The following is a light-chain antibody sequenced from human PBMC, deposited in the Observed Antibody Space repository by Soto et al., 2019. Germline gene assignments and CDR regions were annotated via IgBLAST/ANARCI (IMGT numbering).Light chain of an antibody. CDR1: SSDVGGYNY. V-gene: IGLV2-14*03. CDR3: SSYTSSSTLA. CDR2: DVS. Sequence: HSALTQPASVSGSPGQSITISCTGTSSDVGGYNYVSWYQQHPGKAPKVMIYDVSNRPSGVSNRFSGSKSGNTASLTISGLQAEDEADYYCSSYTSSSTLAFGGGTKLTVL. J-gene: IGLJ2*01.